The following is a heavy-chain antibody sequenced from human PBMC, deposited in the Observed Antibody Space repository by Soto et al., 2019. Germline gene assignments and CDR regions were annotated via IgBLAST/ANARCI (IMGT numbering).Heavy chain of an antibody. Sequence: QVQLVQSGAEVKKPGASVKVSCKASGYTFISYGISWVRQAPGQGLEWMGWISAYNGNTNYAQKFQGRVTMTTDTAMTTAYMEVRSLRSDDTAVDYGARNGSWTGDWSGGSCYRDYWGRGTLVTVSS. D-gene: IGHD2-15*01. J-gene: IGHJ4*02. CDR1: GYTFISYG. CDR2: ISAYNGNT. V-gene: IGHV1-18*01. CDR3: ARNGSWTGDWSGGSCYRDY.